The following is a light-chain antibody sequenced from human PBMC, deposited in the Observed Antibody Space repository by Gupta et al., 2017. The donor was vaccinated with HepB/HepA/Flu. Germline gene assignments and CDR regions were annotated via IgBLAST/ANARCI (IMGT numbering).Light chain of an antibody. V-gene: IGLV2-14*03. CDR1: SGDVGGYNY. CDR2: DVS. CDR3: SSYTNRNTQV. Sequence: QSALTQPASVSGSPRQSITISCTGTSGDVGGYNYVSWYQQHPGEAPKLVIYDVSNRPSGISNRFSGSTSGNTASLSISGLQAEDEADYYCSSYTNRNTQVFGTGTKVTVL. J-gene: IGLJ1*01.